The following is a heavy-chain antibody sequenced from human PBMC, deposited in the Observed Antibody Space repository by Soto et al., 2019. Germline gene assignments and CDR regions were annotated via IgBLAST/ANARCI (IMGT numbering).Heavy chain of an antibody. Sequence: GESLKISCKGSGYSFTSYWIGWVRQMPGKGLEWMGIIYPGDSDTRYSPSFQGQVTISADKSISTAYLQWSSLKASDTAMYYCARGVKTQSYYYGMDVCGQGTTVTVSS. D-gene: IGHD3-16*02. CDR1: GYSFTSYW. J-gene: IGHJ6*02. CDR3: ARGVKTQSYYYGMDV. V-gene: IGHV5-51*01. CDR2: IYPGDSDT.